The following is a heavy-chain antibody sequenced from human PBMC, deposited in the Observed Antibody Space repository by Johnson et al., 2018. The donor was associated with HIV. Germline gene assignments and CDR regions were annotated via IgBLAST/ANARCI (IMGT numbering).Heavy chain of an antibody. CDR3: ARPEIVEIPAGAFDI. Sequence: VQLVESGGGVVQPGRSLRLSCAASGFTFSSYAMHWVRQAPGKGLEYVSAISSNGGSTYYANSVKGRFTISRDNSKNTLYLQMGSLRAEDTAVYYCARPEIVEIPAGAFDIWGQGTVVTVSS. D-gene: IGHD2-2*01. CDR1: GFTFSSYA. CDR2: ISSNGGST. V-gene: IGHV3-64*01. J-gene: IGHJ3*02.